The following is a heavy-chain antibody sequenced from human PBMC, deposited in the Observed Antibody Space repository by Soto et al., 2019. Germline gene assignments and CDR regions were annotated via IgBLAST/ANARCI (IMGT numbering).Heavy chain of an antibody. CDR2: INVYNGNT. D-gene: IGHD3-10*01. CDR3: ARGVGSGSYYNQYNLFDP. J-gene: IGHJ5*02. V-gene: IGHV1-18*01. Sequence: QVQLVQSGGEVKKPGASVKVSCKASGYTFTNYGISWVRQAPGQGLEWMGWINVYNGNTKYAQKVQGRVTMTTDTSTSTAYMEMRSLRSDDTAVYYCARGVGSGSYYNQYNLFDPGGQGTLVTVSS. CDR1: GYTFTNYG.